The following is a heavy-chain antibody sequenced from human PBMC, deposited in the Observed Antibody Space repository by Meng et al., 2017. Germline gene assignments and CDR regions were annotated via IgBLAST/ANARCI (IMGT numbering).Heavy chain of an antibody. J-gene: IGHJ4*02. CDR3: ASLTMTTVFNFDY. CDR2: IKQDGSEK. V-gene: IGHV3-7*01. D-gene: IGHD4-17*01. CDR1: GFTFSSYW. Sequence: RGSLRLSCAASGFTFSSYWMSWVRQAPGKGLEWVANIKQDGSEKYYVDSVKGRFTISRDNAKNSLYLQMNSLRAEDTAVYYCASLTMTTVFNFDYWGQGTLVTVSS.